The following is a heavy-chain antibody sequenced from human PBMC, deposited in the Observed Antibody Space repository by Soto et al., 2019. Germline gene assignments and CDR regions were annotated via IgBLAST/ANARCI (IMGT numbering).Heavy chain of an antibody. D-gene: IGHD1-26*01. Sequence: QVQLVQSGAEVKKPGSSVKVSCKASGGTFSSYAISWVRQAPGQGLEWMGGFIPIIGTATYAQKFQGRVTSTADEATRTAYMEPSSLRSENMAVYYCAALVGWEPSSTDNWFYPWGQGTLVTVS. CDR2: FIPIIGTA. CDR3: AALVGWEPSSTDNWFYP. J-gene: IGHJ5*02. CDR1: GGTFSSYA. V-gene: IGHV1-69*12.